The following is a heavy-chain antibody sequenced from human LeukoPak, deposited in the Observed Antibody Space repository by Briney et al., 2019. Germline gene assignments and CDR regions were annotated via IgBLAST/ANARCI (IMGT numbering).Heavy chain of an antibody. Sequence: GGSLRLSCAASKFTFGSFWMNWVRLVPGKGLLWVSRINPDGSDIEYADSVKGRFTVSRDNARNTLYLEMRSLSAQDSGLYYCARVRNGYSSGLDVWGPGTWVTVS. J-gene: IGHJ6*02. CDR2: INPDGSDI. CDR3: ARVRNGYSSGLDV. D-gene: IGHD2-15*01. CDR1: KFTFGSFW. V-gene: IGHV3-74*01.